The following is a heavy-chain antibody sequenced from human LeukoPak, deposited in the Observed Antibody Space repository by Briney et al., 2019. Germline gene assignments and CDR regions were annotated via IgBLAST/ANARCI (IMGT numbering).Heavy chain of an antibody. Sequence: SETLSLTCTVSGGSISTDYWSWIRQPPGKGLDWIGYVSFGGGTNYNPSLKSRVITSADTSKNQFSLNLTSVTAADTAVYYCARDSTYGSGSYPSDYWGQGTLVTVSS. CDR1: GGSISTDY. V-gene: IGHV4-59*01. J-gene: IGHJ4*02. D-gene: IGHD3-10*01. CDR3: ARDSTYGSGSYPSDY. CDR2: VSFGGGT.